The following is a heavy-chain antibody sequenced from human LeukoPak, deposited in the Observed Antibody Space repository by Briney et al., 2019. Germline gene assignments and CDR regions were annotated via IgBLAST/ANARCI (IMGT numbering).Heavy chain of an antibody. Sequence: QPGRSPRLSCAASVFTFSSYGMHWVRQAPGKGLEWVAVTSYDGSNKYYVDSVKSRFTISRDNSKNTLYLQMNSLRAEDTAVYYCAKDHRYCGRASCTDFDYWGQGTLVTVSS. CDR2: TSYDGSNK. D-gene: IGHD2-2*01. CDR3: AKDHRYCGRASCTDFDY. J-gene: IGHJ4*02. CDR1: VFTFSSYG. V-gene: IGHV3-30*18.